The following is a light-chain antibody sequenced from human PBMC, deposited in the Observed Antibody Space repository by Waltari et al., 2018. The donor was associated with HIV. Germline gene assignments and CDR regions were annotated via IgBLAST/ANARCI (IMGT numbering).Light chain of an antibody. J-gene: IGLJ3*02. CDR3: CSYMSGSTLV. V-gene: IGLV2-14*02. Sequence: QSALTQPASVSGSPGQSVTISCTGTSSNVGGYNLVSWYHQHPDKAPKLVLFDANTRPSGIPFRFPASKAGNTASLTISGLQPEDEADYYCCSYMSGSTLVFGGGTKVIV. CDR2: DAN. CDR1: SSNVGGYNL.